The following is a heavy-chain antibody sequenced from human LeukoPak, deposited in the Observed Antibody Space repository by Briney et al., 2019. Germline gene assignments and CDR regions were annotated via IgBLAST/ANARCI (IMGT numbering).Heavy chain of an antibody. CDR1: GFTFGDYA. V-gene: IGHV3-49*03. CDR2: IRSKAYGGTT. D-gene: IGHD2-15*01. CDR3: TRDRPGYCSGGSCHQFDY. J-gene: IGHJ4*02. Sequence: TGGSLRLSCTASGFTFGDYAMSWFRQAPGKGLEWIGFIRSKAYGGTTEYAASVKGRFTISRDDSKSIAYLQMNSLKTEDTDVYYCTRDRPGYCSGGSCHQFDYWGQGTLVTVSS.